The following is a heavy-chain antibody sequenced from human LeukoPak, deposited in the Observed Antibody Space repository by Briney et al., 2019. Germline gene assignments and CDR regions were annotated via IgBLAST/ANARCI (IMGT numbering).Heavy chain of an antibody. J-gene: IGHJ5*02. CDR1: GFTFDDYA. CDR3: AKTAGA. D-gene: IGHD2-8*02. Sequence: SLRLSCAASGFTFDDYAMHWVRQAPGKGLEWVSGISWNSGSIGYADSVKGRFTISRDNAKNSLYLQMNSLRAEDTALYYCAKTAGAWGQGTLVTVSS. CDR2: ISWNSGSI. V-gene: IGHV3-9*01.